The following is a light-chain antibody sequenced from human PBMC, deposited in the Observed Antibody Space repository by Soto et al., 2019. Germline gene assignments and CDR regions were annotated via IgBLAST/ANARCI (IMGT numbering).Light chain of an antibody. Sequence: EIVMTQSPATLSVSPXXXXXLSCRASQSVSSNLAWYQQKPGQAPRLLIYGASTRATGIPARFSGSGSGTEFTLTISSLQSEDFAVYYCQQYNNWPPMYTFGQGTKLEIK. J-gene: IGKJ2*01. CDR2: GAS. V-gene: IGKV3-15*01. CDR1: QSVSSN. CDR3: QQYNNWPPMYT.